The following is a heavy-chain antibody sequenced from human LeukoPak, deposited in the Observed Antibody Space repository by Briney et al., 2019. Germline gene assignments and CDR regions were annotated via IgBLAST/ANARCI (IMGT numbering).Heavy chain of an antibody. CDR1: GFSVSNIY. CDR2: IDSGSST. J-gene: IGHJ4*02. CDR3: AKAPRNTIVTSDY. Sequence: GGSLRLPCAVSGFSVSNIYMSWVRQAPGKGLEWVSLIDSGSSTYYADSVKGRFTISRDISKNTLYLQMNGLRAEDTAVYYCAKAPRNTIVTSDYWGQGTLVTVSS. D-gene: IGHD1-26*01. V-gene: IGHV3-53*01.